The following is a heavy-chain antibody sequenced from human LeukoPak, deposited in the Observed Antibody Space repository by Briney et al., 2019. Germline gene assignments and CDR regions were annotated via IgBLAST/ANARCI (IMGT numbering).Heavy chain of an antibody. J-gene: IGHJ6*03. CDR1: GFTFSSYS. D-gene: IGHD6-6*01. V-gene: IGHV3-48*01. Sequence: GGSLRLSCAASGFTFSSYSMNWVRQAPGKGLEWVSYISSSSSTIYYADSVKGRFTISRDNAKNSLYLQMNSLRAEDTAVYYCARGGSGVAASYYYMDVWGKGTTVTVSS. CDR3: ARGGSGVAASYYYMDV. CDR2: ISSSSSTI.